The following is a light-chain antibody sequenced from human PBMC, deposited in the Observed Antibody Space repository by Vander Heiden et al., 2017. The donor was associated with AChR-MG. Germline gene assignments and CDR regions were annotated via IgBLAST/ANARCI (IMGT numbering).Light chain of an antibody. V-gene: IGKV4-1*01. CDR3: QQDDSTPIT. J-gene: IGKJ4*01. CDR1: QSVFSSPNHKNS. Sequence: DIVMTQSPDPPAVPLGEGATLTCKSSQSVFSSPNHKNSLVWYQQRPGHSPKVLIYWASIRESGVPDRFSGSGSGTDFTLTISSLQAEDVAVYYCQQDDSTPITFGGGTKVEIK. CDR2: WAS.